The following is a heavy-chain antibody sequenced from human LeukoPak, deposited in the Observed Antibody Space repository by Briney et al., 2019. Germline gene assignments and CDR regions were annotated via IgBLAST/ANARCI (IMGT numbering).Heavy chain of an antibody. Sequence: GGSLRLSCAASGFTFSSYEMNWVRQAPGKGLEWVSYISSSGSSIYYADSVKGRFTISRDNAKNSLYLQMNSLRAEDTAVYYCAKTYYYGSWSYYKFLDYWGQGTLVTVSS. CDR1: GFTFSSYE. D-gene: IGHD3-10*01. CDR2: ISSSGSSI. CDR3: AKTYYYGSWSYYKFLDY. V-gene: IGHV3-48*03. J-gene: IGHJ4*02.